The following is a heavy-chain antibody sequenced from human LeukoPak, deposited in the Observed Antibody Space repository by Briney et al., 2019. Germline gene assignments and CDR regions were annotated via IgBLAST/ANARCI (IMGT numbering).Heavy chain of an antibody. CDR2: IYVGDSDT. J-gene: IGHJ3*01. D-gene: IGHD3-22*01. CDR1: GYSFTNYW. V-gene: IGHV5-51*01. Sequence: GASLQISCQGSGYSFTNYWIGWVRPMPGKGLEWMGIIYVGDSDTRYSPSFQGQVTISADKSISTAYLQWSSLKASDTAMYYCASDFSYSDSSAFWAFDLWGQGTMVTVSS. CDR3: ASDFSYSDSSAFWAFDL.